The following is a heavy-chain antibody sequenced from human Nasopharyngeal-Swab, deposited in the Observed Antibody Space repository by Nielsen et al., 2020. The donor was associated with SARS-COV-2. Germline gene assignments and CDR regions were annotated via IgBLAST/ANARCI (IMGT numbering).Heavy chain of an antibody. CDR2: IYYGGST. J-gene: IGHJ4*02. CDR3: ARGYSSGWYPFDY. V-gene: IGHV4-39*07. D-gene: IGHD6-19*01. CDR1: GGSISSSSYY. Sequence: SETLSLTCTVSGGSISSSSYYWVWIRQPPGKGLEWIGSIYYGGSTYYNLSLKSRVTISVDTSKNQFSLKLSSVTAADTAVYYCARGYSSGWYPFDYWGQGTLVTVSS.